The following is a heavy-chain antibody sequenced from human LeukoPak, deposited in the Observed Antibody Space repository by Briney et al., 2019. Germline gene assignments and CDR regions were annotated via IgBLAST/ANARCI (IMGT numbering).Heavy chain of an antibody. J-gene: IGHJ4*02. D-gene: IGHD6-13*01. CDR2: IYSGGST. CDR3: ALSMVAAAGGD. Sequence: PGGSLRLSCAASGFTVSSNYMSWVRQAPGKGLEWVSVIYSGGSTYYADSVKGRFTISRDNAKNSLYLQMNSLRAEDTAVYYCALSMVAAAGGDWGQGTLVTVSS. CDR1: GFTVSSNY. V-gene: IGHV3-66*01.